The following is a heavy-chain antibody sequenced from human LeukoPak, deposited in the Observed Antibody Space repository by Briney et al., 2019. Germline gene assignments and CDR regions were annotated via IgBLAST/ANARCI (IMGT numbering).Heavy chain of an antibody. Sequence: PGGSLRLSCAASGFTVSRNYMSWVRQAPGKGLEWVSLIYSGGSTYYADSVKGRFTISRDNSKNTLYVQMNSLRAEDMAVYYCAAHSSGYLGWFDPWGQGTLVTVSS. V-gene: IGHV3-66*01. D-gene: IGHD3-22*01. CDR1: GFTVSRNY. CDR2: IYSGGST. CDR3: AAHSSGYLGWFDP. J-gene: IGHJ5*02.